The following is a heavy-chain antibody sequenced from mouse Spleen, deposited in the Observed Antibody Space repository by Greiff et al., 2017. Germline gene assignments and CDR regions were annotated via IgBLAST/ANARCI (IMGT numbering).Heavy chain of an antibody. V-gene: IGHV1-54*01. CDR1: GYAFTNYL. CDR3: ARDYYGSSSAY. D-gene: IGHD1-1*01. J-gene: IGHJ3*01. Sequence: QVQLKESGAELVRPGTSVKVSCKASGYAFTNYLIEWVKQRPGQGLEWIGVINPGSGGTNYNEKFKGKATLTADKSSSTAYMQLSSLTSEDSAVYFCARDYYGSSSAYWGQGTLVTVSA. CDR2: INPGSGGT.